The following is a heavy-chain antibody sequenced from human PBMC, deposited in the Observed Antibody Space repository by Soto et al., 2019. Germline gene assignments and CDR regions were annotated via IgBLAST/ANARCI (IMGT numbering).Heavy chain of an antibody. CDR2: IKSKYDGGTT. J-gene: IGHJ4*02. Sequence: GGSLRLSCAASGFTFSGAWFNWVRQAPGKGLEWVGRIKSKYDGGTTDYAAPVKGRITISRDHSKDTLYLQMNSLKTEDTAVYYCTTGLSNGYYNFDYWGQGTPVTVSS. V-gene: IGHV3-15*07. CDR3: TTGLSNGYYNFDY. CDR1: GFTFSGAW. D-gene: IGHD3-22*01.